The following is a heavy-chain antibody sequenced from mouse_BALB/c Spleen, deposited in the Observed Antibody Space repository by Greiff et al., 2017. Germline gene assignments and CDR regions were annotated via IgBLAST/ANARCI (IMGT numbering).Heavy chain of an antibody. CDR3: ARRGGKTGNDGVYHFDY. D-gene: IGHD4-1*01. J-gene: IGHJ2*01. CDR1: GYTFTSYW. V-gene: IGHV1-7*01. Sequence: VQLQQSGAELAKPGASVKMSCKASGYTFTSYWMHWVKQRPGQGLEWIGYINPSTGYTEYNQKFKDKATLTADKSSSTAYMQLSSLTSEDSAVYYCARRGGKTGNDGVYHFDYWGQGTTLTVSS. CDR2: INPSTGYT.